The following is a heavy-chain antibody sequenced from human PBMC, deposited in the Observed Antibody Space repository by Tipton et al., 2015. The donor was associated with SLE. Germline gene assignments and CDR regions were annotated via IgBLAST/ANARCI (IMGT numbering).Heavy chain of an antibody. CDR2: IYYSGST. D-gene: IGHD6-6*01. CDR1: GGSISSGGYY. Sequence: TLSLTCTVSGGSISSGGYYWSWIRQHPGKGLEWIGYIYYSGSTYYNPSLKSRVTISVDTSKNQFSLKLSSVTAADTAVYYCAGSIAARLAYYYYYMDVWGKGTTVTVSS. V-gene: IGHV4-31*03. J-gene: IGHJ6*03. CDR3: AGSIAARLAYYYYYMDV.